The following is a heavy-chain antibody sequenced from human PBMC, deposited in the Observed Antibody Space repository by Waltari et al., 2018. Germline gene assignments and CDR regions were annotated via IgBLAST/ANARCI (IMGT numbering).Heavy chain of an antibody. CDR3: ARLPLYSSSSAAFDI. J-gene: IGHJ3*02. D-gene: IGHD6-6*01. Sequence: QVQLQQWGAGLLKPSETLSLTCAVHGGSFSGYYWRWIRKPPGKGLEWIGEINHSGSTNYNPSLKSRVTISVDTSKNQFSLKLSSVTAADTAVYYCARLPLYSSSSAAFDIWGQGTMVTVSS. V-gene: IGHV4-34*01. CDR1: GGSFSGYY. CDR2: INHSGST.